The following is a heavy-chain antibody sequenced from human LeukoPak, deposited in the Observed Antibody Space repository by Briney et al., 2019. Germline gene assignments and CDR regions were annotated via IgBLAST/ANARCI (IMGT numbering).Heavy chain of an antibody. CDR3: ARDRAAADLDY. CDR1: GFTFSSYG. J-gene: IGHJ4*02. Sequence: GGSLRLSCAASGFTFSSYGMHWVRQAPGKGREWVAVIWYDGSNKFYADSVKGRCTIFRDNSKNTLYLQMNSLRAEYTAVYYCARDRAAADLDYWGQGTLVTVSS. D-gene: IGHD6-13*01. V-gene: IGHV3-33*01. CDR2: IWYDGSNK.